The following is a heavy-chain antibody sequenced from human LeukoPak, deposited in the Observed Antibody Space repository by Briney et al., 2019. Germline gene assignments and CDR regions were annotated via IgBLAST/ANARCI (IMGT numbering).Heavy chain of an antibody. CDR2: IRSKTYGGTT. CDR3: TRVLAVAGTHDAFDI. CDR1: GFTFSDAW. Sequence: GGSLRLSCAASGFTFSDAWMSWVRQAPGKGLECVGRIRSKTYGGTTDYAAPVKGRFTISRDDLKSIAYLQMNSLKTEDTAVYYCTRVLAVAGTHDAFDIWGQGTMVTVSS. V-gene: IGHV3-15*01. J-gene: IGHJ3*02. D-gene: IGHD6-19*01.